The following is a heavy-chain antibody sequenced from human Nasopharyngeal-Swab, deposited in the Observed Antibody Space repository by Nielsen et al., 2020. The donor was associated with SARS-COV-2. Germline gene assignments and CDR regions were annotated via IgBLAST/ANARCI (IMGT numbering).Heavy chain of an antibody. CDR3: ARGRLRRYYDYLWGSYRSDAFDI. CDR2: IYSGGYT. CDR1: GFTVSSNY. J-gene: IGHJ3*02. D-gene: IGHD3-16*02. Sequence: GGSLRLSCAASGFTVSSNYMSWVRQAPGKGLEWVSVIYSGGYTYYADSVKGRFTISRDNSKNTLYLQMNSLRAEDTAVYYCARGRLRRYYDYLWGSYRSDAFDIWGQGTMVTVSS. V-gene: IGHV3-53*01.